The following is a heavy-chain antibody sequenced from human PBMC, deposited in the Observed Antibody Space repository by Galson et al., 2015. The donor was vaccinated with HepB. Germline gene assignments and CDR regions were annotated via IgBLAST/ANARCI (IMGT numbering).Heavy chain of an antibody. CDR3: TTAPMIVVVIGGDAFDI. Sequence: SLRLSCAASGFTFSNAWMSWVRQAPGKGLEWVGRIKSKTDGGTTDYAAPVKGRFTISRDDSKNTLYLQMNSLKTEDTAVYYCTTAPMIVVVIGGDAFDIWGQGTMVTVSS. CDR1: GFTFSNAW. V-gene: IGHV3-15*01. J-gene: IGHJ3*02. D-gene: IGHD3-22*01. CDR2: IKSKTDGGTT.